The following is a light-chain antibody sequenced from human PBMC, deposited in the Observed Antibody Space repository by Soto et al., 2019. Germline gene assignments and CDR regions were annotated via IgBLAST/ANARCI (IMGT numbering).Light chain of an antibody. CDR3: QQSYSTPLFT. CDR2: AAS. CDR1: QSISSY. J-gene: IGKJ3*01. Sequence: DIQMTQSPSSLSASVGDRVTITCRASQSISSYLNWYQQKPGKAPKLLIYAASSLQSGVPSRFSGSGAGTDFTLTIISLQPEDFATDYCQQSYSTPLFTFGPGTKVDIK. V-gene: IGKV1-39*01.